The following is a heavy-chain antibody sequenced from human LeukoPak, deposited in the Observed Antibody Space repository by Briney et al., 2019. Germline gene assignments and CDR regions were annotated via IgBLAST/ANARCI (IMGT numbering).Heavy chain of an antibody. CDR1: GFTFSSYA. Sequence: GGSLRLSCAASGFTFSSYAMSWVRQAPGGGLEWVSAISGSGDTTYHADSVKGRFTISRDNSENRLSLHMDSLRAEDTAVYFCAKDTTAWWYHRAYMDVWGKGNTVTVSS. CDR3: AKDTTAWWYHRAYMDV. CDR2: ISGSGDTT. V-gene: IGHV3-23*01. D-gene: IGHD2-15*01. J-gene: IGHJ6*03.